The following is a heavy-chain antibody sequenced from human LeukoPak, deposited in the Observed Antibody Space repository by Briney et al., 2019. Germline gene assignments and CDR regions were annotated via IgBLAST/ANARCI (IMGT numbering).Heavy chain of an antibody. D-gene: IGHD4-17*01. CDR2: ISSSSSTI. CDR3: ARDLATVTAPLDY. V-gene: IGHV3-48*01. CDR1: GFTFSSYS. Sequence: PGGSLRLSCAASGFTFSSYSMNWVRQAPGKGLEWVSYISSSSSTIYYADSVKGRFTISRDNSKNTLYLQMNSLRAEDTAVYYCARDLATVTAPLDYWGHGTLVTVSS. J-gene: IGHJ4*01.